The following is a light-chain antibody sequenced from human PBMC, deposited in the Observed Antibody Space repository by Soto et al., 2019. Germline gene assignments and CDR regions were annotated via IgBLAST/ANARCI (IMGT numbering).Light chain of an antibody. V-gene: IGLV2-14*01. Sequence: QSALTQPASVSGSPGQSITISCTGTSSYVGGYNYVSWYQQHPGKAPKLMIYDVSNRPSGVSNRFSGSKSGNTASLTISGLQAEDEADYYCSSYTSSSTLVFGPGTKLTVL. J-gene: IGLJ1*01. CDR2: DVS. CDR3: SSYTSSSTLV. CDR1: SSYVGGYNY.